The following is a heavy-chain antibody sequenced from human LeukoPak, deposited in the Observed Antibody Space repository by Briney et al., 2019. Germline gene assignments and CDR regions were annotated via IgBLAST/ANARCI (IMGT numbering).Heavy chain of an antibody. CDR1: VGSISSSGYF. D-gene: IGHD2-8*02. CDR3: TRGISGGHIDH. V-gene: IGHV4-39*01. J-gene: IGHJ4*02. Sequence: SSTLSLTCSVSVGSISSSGYFWRWIRQPPGKGLGWIGRMYYSRSSTYYNSSLSSRVTMSVDTSKNQFCLSLTSVTPADTAVYYCTRGISGGHIDHWGQGTLVTVSS. CDR2: MYYSRSST.